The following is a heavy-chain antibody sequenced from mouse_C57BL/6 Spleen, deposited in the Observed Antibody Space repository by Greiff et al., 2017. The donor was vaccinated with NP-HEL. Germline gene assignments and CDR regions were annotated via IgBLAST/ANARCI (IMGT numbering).Heavy chain of an antibody. CDR2: INPYNGDT. CDR3: ARDYSPYAMDY. D-gene: IGHD2-12*01. Sequence: EVKLMESGPELVKPGDSVKISCKASGYSFTGYFMNWVMQSHGKSLEWIGRINPYNGDTFYNQKFKGKATLTVDKSSSTAHMELRSLTSEDSAVYYCARDYSPYAMDYWGQGTSVTVSS. J-gene: IGHJ4*01. V-gene: IGHV1-20*01. CDR1: GYSFTGYF.